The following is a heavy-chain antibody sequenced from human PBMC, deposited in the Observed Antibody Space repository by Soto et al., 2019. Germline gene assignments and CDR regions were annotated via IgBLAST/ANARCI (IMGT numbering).Heavy chain of an antibody. CDR3: ARQGYGPGSYYYYPGMDV. V-gene: IGHV4-34*01. J-gene: IGHJ6*02. CDR1: GGSFSGYY. CDR2: INHSGST. D-gene: IGHD3-10*01. Sequence: SETLSLTCAVYGGSFSGYYWSWIRQPPGKGLEWIGEINHSGSTNYNPSLKSRVTISVDTSKNQFSLKLSSVTAADTAVYYCARQGYGPGSYYYYPGMDVWGQGTTVTVS.